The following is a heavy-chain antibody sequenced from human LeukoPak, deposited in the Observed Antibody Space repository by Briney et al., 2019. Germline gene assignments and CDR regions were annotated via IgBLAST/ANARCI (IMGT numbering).Heavy chain of an antibody. Sequence: ASVKVSCKASGYTFTSYDINWVRQATGQGLEWMGWMNPNSGNTGYAQKFQGRVTMTRNTSISTAYMELSSLRSEDTAVYYCARSGLWSLKIVGIVATTNNWFDPWGQGTLVTVSS. D-gene: IGHD5-12*01. CDR2: MNPNSGNT. CDR1: GYTFTSYD. J-gene: IGHJ5*02. V-gene: IGHV1-8*01. CDR3: ARSGLWSLKIVGIVATTNNWFDP.